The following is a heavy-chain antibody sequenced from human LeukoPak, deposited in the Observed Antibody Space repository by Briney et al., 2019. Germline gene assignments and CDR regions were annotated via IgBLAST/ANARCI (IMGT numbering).Heavy chain of an antibody. D-gene: IGHD3-22*01. J-gene: IGHJ4*02. V-gene: IGHV1-18*01. CDR1: GYTFTSYG. CDR2: ISAYNGNT. Sequence: GASVKVSCKASGYTFTSYGISWVRQAPGQGLEWMGWISAYNGNTNYAQKLQGRVTMTTDTSTSTAYMELRSLRSDDTVVYYCARVPSLKTYDSSGYRDYWGQGTLVTVSS. CDR3: ARVPSLKTYDSSGYRDY.